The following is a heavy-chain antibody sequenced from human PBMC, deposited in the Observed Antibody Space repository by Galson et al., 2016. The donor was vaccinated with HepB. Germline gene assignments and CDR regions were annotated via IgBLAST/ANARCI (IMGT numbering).Heavy chain of an antibody. CDR3: ARVDVAMYDSIDY. CDR2: IYHSGTT. J-gene: IGHJ4*02. D-gene: IGHD5-12*01. V-gene: IGHV4-38-2*01. Sequence: LRLSCAASGFTVGNNFMSWVRQAPGKGLEWIGSIYHSGTTFHNPSLKPRLTMSVDTSKNQFSLMLSSVTAADAAMYYCARVDVAMYDSIDYWGQGTLVTVSS. CDR1: GFTVGNNF.